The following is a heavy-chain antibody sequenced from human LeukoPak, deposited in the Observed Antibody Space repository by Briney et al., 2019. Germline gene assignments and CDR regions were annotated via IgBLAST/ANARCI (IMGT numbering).Heavy chain of an antibody. CDR2: ISSSGSTI. CDR1: GFTFSDYY. CDR3: ARDRYQLHYNWFDP. Sequence: GGSLRLSCAASGFTFSDYYMSWIRQAPGKGLEWVSYISSSGSTIYYADSVKGRFTISRDNAKNSLYLQMNSLRAEDTAVYYCARDRYQLHYNWFDPWGQGTLVTVSS. D-gene: IGHD2-2*01. J-gene: IGHJ5*02. V-gene: IGHV3-11*01.